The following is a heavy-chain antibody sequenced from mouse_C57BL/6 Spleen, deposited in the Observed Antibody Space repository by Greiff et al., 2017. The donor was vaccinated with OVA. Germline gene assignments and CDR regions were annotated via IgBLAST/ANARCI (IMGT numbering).Heavy chain of an antibody. CDR1: GFTFSNYW. CDR2: IRLKSDNYAT. Sequence: EVKLMESGGGLVQPGGSMKLSCVASGFTFSNYWMNWVRQSPEKGLEWVAQIRLKSDNYATHYAESVKGRFTISRDDSKSSVYLQMNNLRAEDTGIYYCTEELPYYYAMDYWGQGTSVTVSS. V-gene: IGHV6-3*01. D-gene: IGHD2-1*01. J-gene: IGHJ4*01. CDR3: TEELPYYYAMDY.